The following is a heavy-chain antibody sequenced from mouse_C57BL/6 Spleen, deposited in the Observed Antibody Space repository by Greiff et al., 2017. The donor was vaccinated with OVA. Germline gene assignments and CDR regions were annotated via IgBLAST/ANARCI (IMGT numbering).Heavy chain of an antibody. J-gene: IGHJ3*01. CDR1: GYAFSSYW. V-gene: IGHV1-80*01. Sequence: QVQLQQSGAELVKPGASVKISCKASGYAFSSYWLNWVKQRPGQGLEWIGPLYPGDGDTNYNGKFKGQATLTADKSSSTAYMQLSSLTSEDSAVYFCARGGLRRAWFAYWGQGTLVTGSA. CDR2: LYPGDGDT. D-gene: IGHD2-4*01. CDR3: ARGGLRRAWFAY.